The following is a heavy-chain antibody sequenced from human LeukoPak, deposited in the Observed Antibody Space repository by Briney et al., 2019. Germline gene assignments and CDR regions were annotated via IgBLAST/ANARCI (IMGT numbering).Heavy chain of an antibody. CDR2: IRYDGSDK. V-gene: IGHV3-30*02. D-gene: IGHD3-10*01. J-gene: IGHJ4*02. Sequence: GGSLRLSCAASGFTFSSYGMHWVRQAPGKGLEWVSFIRYDGSDKLYADSVKGRFTVSRDGSKNTLYLQMNSLRPEDTAVYYCAKRGGTFIGYFDYWGQGTLVTVSS. CDR3: AKRGGTFIGYFDY. CDR1: GFTFSSYG.